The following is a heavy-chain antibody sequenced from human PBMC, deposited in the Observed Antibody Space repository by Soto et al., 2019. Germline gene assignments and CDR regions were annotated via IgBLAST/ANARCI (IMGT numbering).Heavy chain of an antibody. V-gene: IGHV5-51*01. CDR1: GYSFTSYW. CDR3: ARHAVEMATIDNWFDP. J-gene: IGHJ5*02. D-gene: IGHD5-12*01. Sequence: GESLKISCKGSGYSFTSYWIGWVRQMPGKGLEWMGIIYPGDSDTRYSPSFQGQVTISADKSISTAYLQWSSLKASDTAMYYCARHAVEMATIDNWFDPWGQGTLVTVSS. CDR2: IYPGDSDT.